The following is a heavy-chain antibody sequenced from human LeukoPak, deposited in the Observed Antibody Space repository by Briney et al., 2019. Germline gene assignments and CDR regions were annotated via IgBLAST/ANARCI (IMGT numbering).Heavy chain of an antibody. Sequence: GGTLRLSCAASGFTFSSYAMSWVRQAPGKGLEWVSAISGSGGSTYYADSVKGRFTISRDNSKNTLYLQMNSLRAEDTAVYYCARGTMFPYYFDYWGQGTLVTVSS. V-gene: IGHV3-23*01. CDR3: ARGTMFPYYFDY. CDR2: ISGSGGST. D-gene: IGHD3-10*02. J-gene: IGHJ4*02. CDR1: GFTFSSYA.